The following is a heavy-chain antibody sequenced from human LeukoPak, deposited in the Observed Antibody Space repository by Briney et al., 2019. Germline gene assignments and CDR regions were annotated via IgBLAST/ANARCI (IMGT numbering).Heavy chain of an antibody. J-gene: IGHJ3*02. D-gene: IGHD1-26*01. Sequence: ASVKVSCKASGYTFTSYYMHWVRQAPGQGLEWMGIINPSGGSTSYAQKFQGRVTMTRDTSTSTVYMELSSLRSEDTAVYYCARVVTRDPELIDDFDIWGQGTMVTVSS. CDR3: ARVVTRDPELIDDFDI. CDR1: GYTFTSYY. CDR2: INPSGGST. V-gene: IGHV1-46*01.